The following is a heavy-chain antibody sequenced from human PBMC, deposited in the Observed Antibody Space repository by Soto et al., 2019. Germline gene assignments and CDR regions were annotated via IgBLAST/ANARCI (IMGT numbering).Heavy chain of an antibody. V-gene: IGHV3-33*01. Sequence: QVQLVESGGGVVQPGRSLRLSCAASGFTFSSYGMHWVRQAPGKGLEWVAVIWYDGSNKYYADSVKGRFTISRDNYKNTLYLQMHSVRAEDRAVYYCARDLTRGYSYGYVFSYWGQGTLGTVSS. CDR2: IWYDGSNK. J-gene: IGHJ4*02. CDR1: GFTFSSYG. CDR3: ARDLTRGYSYGYVFSY. D-gene: IGHD5-18*01.